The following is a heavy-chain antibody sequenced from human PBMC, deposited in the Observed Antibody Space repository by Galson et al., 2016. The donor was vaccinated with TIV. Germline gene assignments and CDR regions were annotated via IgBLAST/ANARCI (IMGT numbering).Heavy chain of an antibody. CDR1: GFTFSYYP. CDR2: ISYDGTIG. J-gene: IGHJ5*02. V-gene: IGHV3-30*04. Sequence: SLRLSCAASGFTFSYYPMHWVRQAPGKALEWVAIISYDGTIGTYADSVRGRFTISRDNAKNTLYLQMNSLRVEDTAVYYCSLTNWFNPWGQGTLVTVST. CDR3: SLTNWFNP. D-gene: IGHD1-1*01.